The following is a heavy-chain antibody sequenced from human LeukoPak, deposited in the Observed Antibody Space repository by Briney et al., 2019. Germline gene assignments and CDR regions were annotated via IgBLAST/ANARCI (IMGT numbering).Heavy chain of an antibody. CDR1: GGTFSSYA. D-gene: IGHD1-26*01. CDR3: ARGAQWELHYFDY. Sequence: GSSVKVSCKASGGTFSSYAIIWVRQAPGQGLEWMGRIIPIFGTANYAQKFQGSVTITTDESTSTAYMELSSLRSEDTAVYYCARGAQWELHYFDYWGQGTLVTVSS. J-gene: IGHJ4*02. CDR2: IIPIFGTA. V-gene: IGHV1-69*05.